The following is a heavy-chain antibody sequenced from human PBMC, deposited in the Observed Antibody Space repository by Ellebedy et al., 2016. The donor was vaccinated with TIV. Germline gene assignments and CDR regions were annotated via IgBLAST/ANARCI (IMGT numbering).Heavy chain of an antibody. J-gene: IGHJ4*02. V-gene: IGHV4-31*11. CDR2: IYYSGNT. CDR1: DDSISGSGYY. D-gene: IGHD3-10*01. Sequence: LRLSCAVSDDSISGSGYYWSWLRQLPGKGLEWIGFIYYSGNTYYNPSLESRLTVSVDTSKTQFSLNLKSVTAADTAVYFCARVSYYYGTSYYFDNWGQGTLVTVSS. CDR3: ARVSYYYGTSYYFDN.